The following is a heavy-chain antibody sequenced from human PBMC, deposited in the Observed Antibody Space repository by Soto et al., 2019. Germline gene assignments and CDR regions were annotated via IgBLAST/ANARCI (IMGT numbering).Heavy chain of an antibody. V-gene: IGHV4-30-4*01. D-gene: IGHD2-2*01. CDR2: IYYSGST. CDR1: GGSISSGDYY. J-gene: IGHJ5*02. CDR3: ARDLQYCSSTSCHRWFDP. Sequence: SETLSLTCTVSGGSISSGDYYWSWIRQPPGKGLEWIGYIYYSGSTYYNPSLKSRVTISVDTSKNQFSLKLSSVTAADTAVYYCARDLQYCSSTSCHRWFDPWGQGTLVTVSS.